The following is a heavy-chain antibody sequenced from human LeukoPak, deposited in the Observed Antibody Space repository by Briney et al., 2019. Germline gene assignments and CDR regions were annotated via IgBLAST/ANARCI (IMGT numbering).Heavy chain of an antibody. CDR3: ARGPIDSSGYHFDY. D-gene: IGHD3-22*01. Sequence: SETLSLTCTVSGGSISSSSYYWGWIRQPPGKGLEWIGSIYYSGSTYYNPSLKSRVTISVDTSKNQFSLKLSSVTAADTAVYYCARGPIDSSGYHFDYWGQGTLVTVSS. CDR1: GGSISSSSYY. V-gene: IGHV4-39*01. J-gene: IGHJ4*02. CDR2: IYYSGST.